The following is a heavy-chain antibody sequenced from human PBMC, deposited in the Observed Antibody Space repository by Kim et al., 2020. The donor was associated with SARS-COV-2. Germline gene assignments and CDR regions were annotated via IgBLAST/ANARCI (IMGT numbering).Heavy chain of an antibody. V-gene: IGHV3-53*01. Sequence: GGSLRLSCAASGFTVSANYMSWVRQAPGKGLEWLSIIYTGGSTYYADSVKGRFTISRDESKNTLYLQMNSLRGADTAVYYCARGSSSYSSGWIDLWGQGILVTVSS. D-gene: IGHD6-19*01. CDR3: ARGSSSYSSGWIDL. CDR2: IYTGGST. J-gene: IGHJ5*02. CDR1: GFTVSANY.